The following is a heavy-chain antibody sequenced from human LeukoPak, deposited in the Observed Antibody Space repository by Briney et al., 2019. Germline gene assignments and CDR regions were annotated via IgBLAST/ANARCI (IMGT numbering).Heavy chain of an antibody. CDR3: ARQTGSGLFILP. J-gene: IGHJ4*02. Sequence: GSLRLSCAASGFTFSSYGMSWVRQPPGKGLEWIGSIYYSGNTYYNASLKSQVSISIDTSKNQFSLRLTSVTAADTAVYCCARQTGSGLFILPGGQGTLVTVSS. D-gene: IGHD3/OR15-3a*01. CDR2: IYYSGNT. V-gene: IGHV4-39*01. CDR1: GFTFSSYG.